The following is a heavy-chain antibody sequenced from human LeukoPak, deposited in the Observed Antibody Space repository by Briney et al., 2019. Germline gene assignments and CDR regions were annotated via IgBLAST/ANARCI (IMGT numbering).Heavy chain of an antibody. J-gene: IGHJ6*04. V-gene: IGHV3-21*01. Sequence: GGSLRLSCAASGFTFSSYSMNWVRQAPGKGLEWVSSISSSSSYIYYADSVKGRFTIPRDNAKNLLYLQMNSLRAEDTAVYYCARICSSTSCDPPYDYYGMDVWGKGTTVTVSS. CDR1: GFTFSSYS. CDR2: ISSSSSYI. CDR3: ARICSSTSCDPPYDYYGMDV. D-gene: IGHD2-2*01.